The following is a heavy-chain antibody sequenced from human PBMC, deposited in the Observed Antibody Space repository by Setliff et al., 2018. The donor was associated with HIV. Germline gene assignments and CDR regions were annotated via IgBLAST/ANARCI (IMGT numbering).Heavy chain of an antibody. CDR3: ARDLRGARWYFDY. J-gene: IGHJ4*02. D-gene: IGHD3-10*01. CDR2: IYYSGAT. V-gene: IGHV4-31*03. Sequence: SETLSLTCTVSGGSISSGGYYWSWIRQHPGKGLEWIGYIYYSGATYYNPSLRSRVTISVDSSKNQFSLRLSSLIAADTAVYFCARDLRGARWYFDYWSQGTLVTVSS. CDR1: GGSISSGGYY.